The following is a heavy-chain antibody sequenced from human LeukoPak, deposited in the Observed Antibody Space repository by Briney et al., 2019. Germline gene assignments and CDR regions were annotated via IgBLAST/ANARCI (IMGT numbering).Heavy chain of an antibody. CDR2: ISGSAGTT. J-gene: IGHJ4*02. CDR3: AYHPGGSFDY. CDR1: GFAFSGSS. D-gene: IGHD3-16*01. V-gene: IGHV3-23*01. Sequence: GGSLRLSCGASGFAFSGSSMSWVRQAPGKGLEWVSTISGSAGTTYYADSVKGQFTIFRDFSDNILYLFLSSLKAEDAAIYYCAYHPGGSFDYWGQGTLVSVSS.